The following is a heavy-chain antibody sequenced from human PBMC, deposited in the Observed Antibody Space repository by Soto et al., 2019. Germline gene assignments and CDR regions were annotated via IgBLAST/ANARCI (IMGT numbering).Heavy chain of an antibody. D-gene: IGHD3-10*01. J-gene: IGHJ6*02. CDR3: ATPGAYGGPSYGMDV. CDR1: GYTFTYRY. V-gene: IGHV1-45*02. CDR2: ITGLNGDT. Sequence: QMPLVQSGAEVKKTGSSVKVSCTASGYTFTYRYLHWVRQAPGQALEWMGWITGLNGDTNFAQKFQGRVTITRDRSMTTASMELSSLTSDDTGIYYCATPGAYGGPSYGMDVWGQGTSVTDSS.